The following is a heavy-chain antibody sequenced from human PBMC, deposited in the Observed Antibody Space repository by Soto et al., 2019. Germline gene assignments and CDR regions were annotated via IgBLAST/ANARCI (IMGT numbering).Heavy chain of an antibody. V-gene: IGHV1-46*01. CDR2: INPNGGST. CDR3: ARGLAAGDY. CDR1: GYTFTNYY. D-gene: IGHD6-13*01. Sequence: QVQLVQSGAEVKNPGASVKVSCKASGYTFTNYYIHWVRQAPGQGLEWMAIINPNGGSTNYAQECQGRVPLARDTFTNTVYMELSSLRSEDTAIYYCARGLAAGDYWGQGTLVTVSS. J-gene: IGHJ4*02.